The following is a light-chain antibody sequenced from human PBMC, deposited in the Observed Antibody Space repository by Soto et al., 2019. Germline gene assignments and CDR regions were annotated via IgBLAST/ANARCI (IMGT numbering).Light chain of an antibody. Sequence: DIQLTQSPSTLSASVGNKVTIIGRASQSISSGLAWFQQKPGKAPKLLIYKASSLESGVPSRFSGSGSGTEFTLTISSLQPDDFATYYCQQYRTFGQGTKVEIK. V-gene: IGKV1-5*03. CDR3: QQYRT. CDR2: KAS. CDR1: QSISSG. J-gene: IGKJ1*01.